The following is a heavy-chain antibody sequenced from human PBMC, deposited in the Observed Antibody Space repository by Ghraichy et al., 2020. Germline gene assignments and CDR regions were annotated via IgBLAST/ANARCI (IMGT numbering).Heavy chain of an antibody. J-gene: IGHJ5*02. CDR3: AKVLSGGIFGMVVNWFDP. V-gene: IGHV3-23*01. Sequence: GGSLRLSCAASGFTFSNYAMHWVRQAPGKGLEWVSGISDRSNSTHYADSVKGRFTISRDNDKSTLYLQMNNLRAEDTALYYCAKVLSGGIFGMVVNWFDPWGQGTLVTVSS. CDR1: GFTFSNYA. D-gene: IGHD3-3*01. CDR2: ISDRSNST.